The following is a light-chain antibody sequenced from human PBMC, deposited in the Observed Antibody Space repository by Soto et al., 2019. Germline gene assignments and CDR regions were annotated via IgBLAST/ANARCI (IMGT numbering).Light chain of an antibody. Sequence: EIVMTQSPATLSVSPGERATLSCRASQSVSSNLALYQQKPGQAPRLLIYGASTRATDIPARFSGSGSGTAFTLTISSLQSEDFAVYYCQQYNNWPPLTFGGGTKVEIK. J-gene: IGKJ4*01. CDR1: QSVSSN. CDR2: GAS. CDR3: QQYNNWPPLT. V-gene: IGKV3D-15*01.